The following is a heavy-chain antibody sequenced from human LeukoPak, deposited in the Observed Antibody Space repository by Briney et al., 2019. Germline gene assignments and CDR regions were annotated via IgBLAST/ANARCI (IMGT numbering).Heavy chain of an antibody. J-gene: IGHJ4*02. CDR2: IKQDGSKK. V-gene: IGHV3-7*01. CDR3: TREAAAGIDY. CDR1: GLTFSTYW. D-gene: IGHD6-13*01. Sequence: GGSLRLSCAASGLTFSTYWMSWVRQAPGKGLEWVANIKQDGSKKYYLDSVKGRFTISRDNAKNSLYLQMNSLRAEDTAVYFCTREAAAGIDYWGQGTLVTVSS.